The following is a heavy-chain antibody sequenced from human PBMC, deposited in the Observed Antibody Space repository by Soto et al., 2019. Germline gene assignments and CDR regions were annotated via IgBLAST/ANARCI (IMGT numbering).Heavy chain of an antibody. J-gene: IGHJ6*02. CDR1: GYSFTSYW. D-gene: IGHD1-26*01. CDR2: IDPSDSYT. V-gene: IGHV5-10-1*01. CDR3: ARHQWELQPLYGMDV. Sequence: GESLKISCKGSGYSFTSYWNSWVRQMPGKGLEWMGRIDPSDSYTNYSPSFQGHVTISADKSISTAYLQWSSLKASDTAMYYCARHQWELQPLYGMDVWGQGTTVTVSS.